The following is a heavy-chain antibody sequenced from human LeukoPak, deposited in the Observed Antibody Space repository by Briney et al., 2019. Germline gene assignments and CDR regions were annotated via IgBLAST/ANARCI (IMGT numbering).Heavy chain of an antibody. J-gene: IGHJ6*02. D-gene: IGHD6-25*01. V-gene: IGHV5-51*01. Sequence: GESLKISCKGSGYSFTSYWIGWVRQMPGKGLEWMGIIHPGDSDTRYSPSIQGQVTISADKSISTAYLQWSSLKASDTAMYYCASSGATDYYYYGMDVWGQGTTVTVSS. CDR1: GYSFTSYW. CDR2: IHPGDSDT. CDR3: ASSGATDYYYYGMDV.